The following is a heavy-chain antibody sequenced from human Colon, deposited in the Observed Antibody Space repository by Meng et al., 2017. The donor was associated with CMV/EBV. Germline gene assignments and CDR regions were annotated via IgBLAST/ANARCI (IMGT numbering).Heavy chain of an antibody. D-gene: IGHD3-3*01. CDR3: ARDSDPGITIFGVVPPGY. Sequence: GGSLRLSCAASGFTFSSYWMSWVRQAPGKGLEWVANIKQDGSEKYCVDSVKGRFTISRDNAKNSLYLQMNSLRAEDTAVYYCARDSDPGITIFGVVPPGYWGQGTLVTVSS. CDR1: GFTFSSYW. CDR2: IKQDGSEK. J-gene: IGHJ4*02. V-gene: IGHV3-7*01.